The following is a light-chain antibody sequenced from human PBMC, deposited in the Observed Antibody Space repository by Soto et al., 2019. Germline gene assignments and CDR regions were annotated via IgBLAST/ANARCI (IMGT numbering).Light chain of an antibody. J-gene: IGKJ1*01. CDR1: QSVGSNY. CDR3: QQYGSSPRT. CDR2: GAS. Sequence: EIVLTQFPGTLSLSPGERATLSCRASQSVGSNYLAWYQQRPGQPPNLLIFGASTRATGIPARFSGSGSGTEFTLTISSLQSEDFAVYYCQQYGSSPRTFGQGTKVDI. V-gene: IGKV3-20*01.